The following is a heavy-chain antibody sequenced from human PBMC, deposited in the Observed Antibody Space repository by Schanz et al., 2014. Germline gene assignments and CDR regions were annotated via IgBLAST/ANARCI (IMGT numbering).Heavy chain of an antibody. Sequence: QVQLQESGPGLVKPSENLSLTCTVSDGSISSSSYYWGWIRQPPGKGLEWIGSIYQRGTPYYSPPLKSRVTLSVDPSKNKYPLKLGSVTAADTAVYYCARPGGSSWSFAYWGLGRLVIVSS. V-gene: IGHV4-39*01. CDR1: DGSISSSSYY. CDR3: ARPGGSSWSFAY. D-gene: IGHD6-13*01. CDR2: IYQRGTP. J-gene: IGHJ4*02.